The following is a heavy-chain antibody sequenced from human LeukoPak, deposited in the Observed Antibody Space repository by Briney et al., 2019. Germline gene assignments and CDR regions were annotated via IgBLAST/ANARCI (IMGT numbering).Heavy chain of an antibody. CDR1: GGTFSSYG. Sequence: SVKVSCKASGGTFSSYGINWVRQAPGQGLEWMGRIIPILGIKDYAQKFQGRVTITADKSTSTAYMELSSLRSEDTAVYYCARDKGWDGSGNYPFDDWGQGTLVTVSS. J-gene: IGHJ4*02. D-gene: IGHD3-10*01. V-gene: IGHV1-69*04. CDR3: ARDKGWDGSGNYPFDD. CDR2: IIPILGIK.